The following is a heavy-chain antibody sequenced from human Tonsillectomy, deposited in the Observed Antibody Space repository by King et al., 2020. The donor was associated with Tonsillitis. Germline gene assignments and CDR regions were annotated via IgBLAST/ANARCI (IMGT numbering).Heavy chain of an antibody. V-gene: IGHV3-23*04. CDR2: ISGSGGST. CDR3: AKLKGWFGDRLYYFDF. CDR1: GFTFSSYA. Sequence: VQLVESGGGLVQPGGSLRLSCAASGFTFSSYAMSWVRQAPGKGLEWVSTISGSGGSTYYADSVKGRFTISRDNSKNTLYLQMNSLRAEDTAVYYCAKLKGWFGDRLYYFDFWGLGTLVTVSS. D-gene: IGHD3-10*01. J-gene: IGHJ4*02.